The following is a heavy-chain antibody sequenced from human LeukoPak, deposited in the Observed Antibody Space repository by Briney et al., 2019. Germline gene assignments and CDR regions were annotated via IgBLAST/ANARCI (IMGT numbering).Heavy chain of an antibody. D-gene: IGHD4-23*01. CDR2: ISGSGGST. V-gene: IGHV3-23*01. Sequence: GGSLRLSCAASGFTFSSYALSWVRQAPGKGLEWVSAISGSGGSTYYADSVKGRFTISRDNSKNTLYLQMNSLRAEDTAVYYCAKAEANDYGGNWGQGTLVTVSS. CDR1: GFTFSSYA. CDR3: AKAEANDYGGN. J-gene: IGHJ4*02.